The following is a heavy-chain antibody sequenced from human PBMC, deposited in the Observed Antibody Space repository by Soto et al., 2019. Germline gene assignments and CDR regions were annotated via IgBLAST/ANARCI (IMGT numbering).Heavy chain of an antibody. Sequence: QDQLVQSGAEVKKPGSSVKVSCKASGGTFSSHTFSWVRQAPGQGLEGMGRIIPALGTGTYAQKFQGRVTITADESATTAYMELNGLRSEDPAVYYCARPDFGDYWYFDLWGRGTLVTVSS. CDR2: IIPALGTG. CDR3: ARPDFGDYWYFDL. D-gene: IGHD4-17*01. V-gene: IGHV1-69*08. CDR1: GGTFSSHT. J-gene: IGHJ2*01.